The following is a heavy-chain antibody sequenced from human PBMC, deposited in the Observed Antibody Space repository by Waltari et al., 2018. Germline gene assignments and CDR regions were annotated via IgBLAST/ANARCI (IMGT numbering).Heavy chain of an antibody. V-gene: IGHV3-30*18. CDR3: VKEKAQRQPFDS. J-gene: IGHJ4*02. CDR2: ISYDGSET. D-gene: IGHD5-18*01. CDR1: GFPFNSYG. Sequence: QMKLVESGRGVVQPGRSLRLSCAASGFPFNSYGMHWVRQAPGKGLEWVTIISYDGSETHYADSVKGRFTISRDNFDNTVSLQMNSLRPDDTAIYYCVKEKAQRQPFDSWGQGTLVIVSS.